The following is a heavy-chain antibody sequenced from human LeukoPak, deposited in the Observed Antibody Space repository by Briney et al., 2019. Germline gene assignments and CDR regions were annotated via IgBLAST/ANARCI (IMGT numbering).Heavy chain of an antibody. CDR2: ISGSGGRT. CDR1: GFTFSSYA. Sequence: PGGSLTLSCAASGFTFSSYAINWVRQAPGKGLEWVSAISGSGGRTEYADAVKGRFTISRDNSKNTLYLQMNNLRDEDTAVYYCAKDPYDSSGYYHDYWGQGTLVTVSS. V-gene: IGHV3-23*01. J-gene: IGHJ4*02. CDR3: AKDPYDSSGYYHDY. D-gene: IGHD3-22*01.